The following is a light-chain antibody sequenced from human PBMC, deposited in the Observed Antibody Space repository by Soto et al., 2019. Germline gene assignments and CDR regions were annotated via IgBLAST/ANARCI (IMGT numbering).Light chain of an antibody. CDR2: KTS. V-gene: IGKV1-5*03. CDR1: QSISIW. CDR3: QHYNDYSWT. J-gene: IGKJ1*01. Sequence: DIPMTQSPSTLSASVGDRVTITCRASQSISIWLAWYQQKPGKAPNLMIYKTSSLETGLPSRFSGSGSGTEFTLTISSLQPDDFATYYCQHYNDYSWTFGQGTKVEVK.